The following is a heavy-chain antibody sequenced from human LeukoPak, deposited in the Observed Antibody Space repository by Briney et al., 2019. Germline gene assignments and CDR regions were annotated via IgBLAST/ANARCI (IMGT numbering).Heavy chain of an antibody. CDR2: IRSKTYGGTT. Sequence: GRSLRLSCRTSGLTFGDYAMSWVRQAPGKGLEWVGFIRSKTYGGTTEYAASVKGRFTIARDDSRSVAHLQMNSLKTEDTAVYYCSRASRQQLVYYYYYYMDVWGKGTTVAVSS. V-gene: IGHV3-49*04. CDR1: GLTFGDYA. D-gene: IGHD6-13*01. J-gene: IGHJ6*03. CDR3: SRASRQQLVYYYYYYMDV.